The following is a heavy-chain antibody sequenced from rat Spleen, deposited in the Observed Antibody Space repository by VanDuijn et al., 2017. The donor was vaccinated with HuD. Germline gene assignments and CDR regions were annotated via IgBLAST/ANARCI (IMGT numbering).Heavy chain of an antibody. CDR3: TSNWELYY. D-gene: IGHD5-1*01. J-gene: IGHJ2*01. V-gene: IGHV5-46*01. CDR2: ITNIGGST. Sequence: EVQLVESGAGLVQPGRSLKLSCAASGFTFSTFPMACVRQAPNKGLEWVASITNIGGSTYYPDSVKGRFTISRDNAKSTLYLQMNSLRSEDTDTYYCTSNWELYYWGQGVMVTVSS. CDR1: GFTFSTFP.